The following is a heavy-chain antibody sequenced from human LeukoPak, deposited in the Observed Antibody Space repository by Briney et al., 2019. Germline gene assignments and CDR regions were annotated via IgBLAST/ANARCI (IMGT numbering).Heavy chain of an antibody. V-gene: IGHV4-34*01. D-gene: IGHD5-12*01. J-gene: IGHJ4*02. Sequence: SETLSLTCAVYGGSFSGYYWSWIRQPPGKGLEWIGEINHSGSTNYNPFLKSRVTISVDTSKNQFSLKLSSVTAADTAVYYCARGSKWLRLRMIVGTVFDYWGQGTLVTVSS. CDR2: INHSGST. CDR1: GGSFSGYY. CDR3: ARGSKWLRLRMIVGTVFDY.